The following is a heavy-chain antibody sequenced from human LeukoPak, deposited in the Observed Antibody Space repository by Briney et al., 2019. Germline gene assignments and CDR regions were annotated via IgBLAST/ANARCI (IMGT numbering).Heavy chain of an antibody. J-gene: IGHJ3*02. D-gene: IGHD5-12*01. CDR3: ARTRWLQFDDAFDI. CDR1: GLTFSSYA. Sequence: GGSLRLSCAASGLTFSSYAMSWVRQAPGKGLEWVSAISGSGGSTYYADSVKGRFTISRDNAKNSLYLQMNSLRAEDTAVYYCARTRWLQFDDAFDIWGQGTMVTVSS. CDR2: ISGSGGST. V-gene: IGHV3-23*01.